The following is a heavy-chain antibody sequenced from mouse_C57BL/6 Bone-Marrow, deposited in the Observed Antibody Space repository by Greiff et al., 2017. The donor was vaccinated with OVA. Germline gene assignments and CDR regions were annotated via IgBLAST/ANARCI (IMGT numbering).Heavy chain of an antibody. V-gene: IGHV5-6*01. Sequence: EVQRVESGGDLVKPGGSLKLSCAASGFTFSSYGMSWVRQTPDKRLEWVATISSGGSYTYYPDSVKGRFTISRDNAKNTLYLQMSSLKSEDTAMYYCARRGIYYDYPDYWGQGTTLTVSS. CDR1: GFTFSSYG. CDR3: ARRGIYYDYPDY. D-gene: IGHD2-4*01. J-gene: IGHJ2*01. CDR2: ISSGGSYT.